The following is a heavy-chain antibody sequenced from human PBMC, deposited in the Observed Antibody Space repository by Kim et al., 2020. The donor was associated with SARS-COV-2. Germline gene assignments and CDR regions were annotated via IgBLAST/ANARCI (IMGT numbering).Heavy chain of an antibody. V-gene: IGHV4-34*01. CDR3: ARGIEVSVGGWSPGGDYYYGMDV. D-gene: IGHD3-16*01. Sequence: SETLSLTCAVYGGSFSGYYWSWIRQPPGKGLEWIGEINHSGSTNYNPSLKSRVTISVDTSKNQFSLKLSSVTAADTAVYYCARGIEVSVGGWSPGGDYYYGMDVWGQGTTVTVSS. CDR2: INHSGST. CDR1: GGSFSGYY. J-gene: IGHJ6*02.